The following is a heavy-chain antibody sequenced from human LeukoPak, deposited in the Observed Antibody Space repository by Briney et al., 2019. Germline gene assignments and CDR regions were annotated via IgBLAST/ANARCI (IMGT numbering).Heavy chain of an antibody. CDR1: GGSISTSSYH. CDR3: ARSGPPAGRPDAFDI. J-gene: IGHJ3*02. CDR2: IYYSGKT. D-gene: IGHD2-2*01. V-gene: IGHV4-39*07. Sequence: SETLSLTCTVSGGSISTSSYHWGWFRQPPGKALECIGTIYYSGKTYYNPSLNSRVTISIHTSKNEFSLKLSSVTAADRAVYYCARSGPPAGRPDAFDIWGQGTMVTVSS.